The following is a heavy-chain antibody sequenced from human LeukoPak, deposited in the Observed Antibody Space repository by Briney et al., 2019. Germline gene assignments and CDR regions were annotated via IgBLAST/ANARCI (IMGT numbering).Heavy chain of an antibody. D-gene: IGHD2-2*01. J-gene: IGHJ4*02. Sequence: GASVKVSCXASGYTFTGYYMHWVRQAPGQGLEWMGRINPNSGGTNYAQKFQGRVTMTRDTSISTAYMELSRLRSDDTAVYYCASTVGVVPARFDYWGQGTLVTVSS. V-gene: IGHV1-2*06. CDR2: INPNSGGT. CDR3: ASTVGVVPARFDY. CDR1: GYTFTGYY.